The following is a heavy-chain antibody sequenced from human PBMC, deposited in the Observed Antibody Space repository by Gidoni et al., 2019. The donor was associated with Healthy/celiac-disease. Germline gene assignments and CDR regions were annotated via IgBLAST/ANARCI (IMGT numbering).Heavy chain of an antibody. CDR2: IIPIFGTA. V-gene: IGHV1-69*01. D-gene: IGHD5-18*01. CDR1: GGTFSSYA. Sequence: QVQLVQSGAEVKKPGSSVKVSCKASGGTFSSYAISWVRQAPGQGLEWMGGIIPIFGTANYAQKFQGRVTITADESTSTAYMELSSLRSEDTAVYYCARPADTAMVPNFDYWGQGTLVTVSS. CDR3: ARPADTAMVPNFDY. J-gene: IGHJ4*02.